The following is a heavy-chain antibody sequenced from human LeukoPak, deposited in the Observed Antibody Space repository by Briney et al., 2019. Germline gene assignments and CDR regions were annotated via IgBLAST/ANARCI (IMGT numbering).Heavy chain of an antibody. D-gene: IGHD6-13*01. Sequence: ASVKVSCKASGYTFTSYYMHWVRQAPGQGLEWMGIINPSGGSTSYAQKFQGRVTMTRDTSISTAYMEVISLRSDDTAMYYCARGSPAKYSSSWYSFDYWGQGTLVTVSS. CDR3: ARGSPAKYSSSWYSFDY. J-gene: IGHJ4*02. CDR1: GYTFTSYY. CDR2: INPSGGST. V-gene: IGHV1-46*01.